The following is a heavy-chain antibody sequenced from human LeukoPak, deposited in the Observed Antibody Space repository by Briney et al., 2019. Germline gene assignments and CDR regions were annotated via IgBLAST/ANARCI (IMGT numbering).Heavy chain of an antibody. V-gene: IGHV4-28*05. D-gene: IGHD3-10*01. Sequence: PSETLSLTCAVSGYSISSSNWWGWIRPPPGKGLEGIGYIYYSGSINYNPSLKSRVTMSVDTSKNQFSLKLSSVAAVDTAVYYCAIQRGESYYNVLDYWGQGTLVTVSS. CDR3: AIQRGESYYNVLDY. J-gene: IGHJ4*02. CDR2: IYYSGSI. CDR1: GYSISSSNW.